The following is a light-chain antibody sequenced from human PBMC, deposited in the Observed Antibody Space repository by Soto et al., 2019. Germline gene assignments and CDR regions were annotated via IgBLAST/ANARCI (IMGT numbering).Light chain of an antibody. CDR2: EVN. CDR1: SSDVGGYNY. Sequence: QSVLTQPPSASGSPGQSVIISCTGTSSDVGGYNYVSWYQQHPGKAPKLMIYEVNKRPSGVPDRFSGSKSGNTASLTVSGLQAEDEADYYCSSHAGSNLVVFGGGTKLTVL. CDR3: SSHAGSNLVV. V-gene: IGLV2-8*01. J-gene: IGLJ2*01.